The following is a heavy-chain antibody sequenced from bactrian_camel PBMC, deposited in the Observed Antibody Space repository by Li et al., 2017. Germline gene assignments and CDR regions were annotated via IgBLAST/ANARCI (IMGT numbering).Heavy chain of an antibody. Sequence: QLVESGGGVVQPGGSLKLSCVYSGFTSRRPYMGWFRQAPGRGLEWVSSIYSDGSNTYYADSVKGRFTISRDNAKNTVYLQMNSLKSEDTALYYCARRCRSCGWSFGYWGQGTQVTVS. CDR2: IYSDGSNT. CDR1: GFTSRRPY. V-gene: IGHV3-2*01. D-gene: IGHD6*01. CDR3: ARRCRSCGWSFGY. J-gene: IGHJ6*01.